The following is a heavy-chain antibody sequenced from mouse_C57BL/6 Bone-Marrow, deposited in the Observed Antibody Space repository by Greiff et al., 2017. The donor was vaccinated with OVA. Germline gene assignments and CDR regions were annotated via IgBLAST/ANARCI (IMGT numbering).Heavy chain of an antibody. Sequence: QVQLQQPGAELVKPGASVKLSCKASGYTFTSYWMHWVKQRPGQCLEWIGMIHPNSGSTNYNEKFKSKATLTVDKSSSTAYMQLSSLTSEDSAVYYCARDGSSVYAMDYWGQGTSVTVSS. CDR1: GYTFTSYW. D-gene: IGHD1-1*01. CDR3: ARDGSSVYAMDY. J-gene: IGHJ4*01. CDR2: IHPNSGST. V-gene: IGHV1-64*01.